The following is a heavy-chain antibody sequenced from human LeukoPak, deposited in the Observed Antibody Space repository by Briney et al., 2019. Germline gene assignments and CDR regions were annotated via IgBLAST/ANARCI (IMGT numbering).Heavy chain of an antibody. CDR1: GFTFSSYN. D-gene: IGHD5-12*01. V-gene: IGHV3-21*06. J-gene: IGHJ4*02. CDR2: ISSSSSYI. Sequence: GGSLRLSCVASGFTFSSYNMNWVRQAPGKGLEWVSSISSSSSYIHYADSVKGRFTISRDNAKSSLYLQMNSLRAEDMAVYYCAREGGGYLPAPLIWGQGTLVTVSS. CDR3: AREGGGYLPAPLI.